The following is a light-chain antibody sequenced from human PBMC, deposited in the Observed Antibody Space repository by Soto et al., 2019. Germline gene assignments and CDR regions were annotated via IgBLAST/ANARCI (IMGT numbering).Light chain of an antibody. CDR1: NSDVGGYNY. V-gene: IGLV2-14*01. Sequence: QSALTQPASVSGSPGQSITISCTGSNSDVGGYNYVSWYQQLPGKAPKLIIYGVNKRLPGVSNRFSGSKSGNTASLSISGLQAEDEADYSCSSYGGSDIVLFGGGTKLTVL. CDR2: GVN. CDR3: SSYGGSDIVL. J-gene: IGLJ2*01.